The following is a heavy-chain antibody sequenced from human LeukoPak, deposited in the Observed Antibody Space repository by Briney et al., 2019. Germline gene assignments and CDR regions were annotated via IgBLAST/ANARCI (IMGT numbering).Heavy chain of an antibody. V-gene: IGHV4-39*07. CDR2: IYYSGST. D-gene: IGHD6-13*01. J-gene: IGHJ4*02. CDR3: ARGGFSIAAAGLYYFDY. CDR1: GGSISSSSYY. Sequence: SETLSLTCTVSGGSISSSSYYWGWIRQPPGKGLEWIGSIYYSGSTYYNPSLESRVTISVDTSKNQFSLKLSSVTAADTAVYYCARGGFSIAAAGLYYFDYWGQGTLVTVSS.